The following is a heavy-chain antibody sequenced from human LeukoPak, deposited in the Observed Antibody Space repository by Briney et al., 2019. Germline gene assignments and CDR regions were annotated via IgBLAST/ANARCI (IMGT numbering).Heavy chain of an antibody. CDR3: ARDDSGSYYFDS. D-gene: IGHD6-19*01. V-gene: IGHV4-59*01. J-gene: IGHJ4*02. CDR1: GGSISGYY. Sequence: SETLSLTCTVSGGSISGYYWSWIRQPPGKGLEWIAYIYYSGSTNYNPSLKSRVTISLDTSKNQSSLKLTSVTAADAAVYYCARDDSGSYYFDSWGQGTLVTVSS. CDR2: IYYSGST.